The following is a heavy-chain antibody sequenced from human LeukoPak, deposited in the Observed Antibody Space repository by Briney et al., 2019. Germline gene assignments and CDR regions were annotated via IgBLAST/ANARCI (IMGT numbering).Heavy chain of an antibody. CDR3: ARAGGYSGSYLAFDI. D-gene: IGHD1-26*01. V-gene: IGHV3-23*01. CDR2: ISGGGGSK. CDR1: GFTFSSYA. Sequence: HTGGSLRLSCAASGFTFSSYAMNWVRQAPGKGLEWVSTISGGGGSKYYAASVKGRFTISRDNSKNTLYLQMISLRAEDTAVYYCARAGGYSGSYLAFDIWGQGTMVTVSS. J-gene: IGHJ3*02.